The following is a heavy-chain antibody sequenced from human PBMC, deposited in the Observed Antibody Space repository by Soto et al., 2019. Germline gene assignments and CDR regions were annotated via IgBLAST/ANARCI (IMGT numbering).Heavy chain of an antibody. D-gene: IGHD2-21*02. CDR2: IDPSDSYT. Sequence: GESLKISCKGSGYSFTSYWISWVRQMPGKGLEWMGRIDPSDSYTNYSPSFQGHVTISADKSISTAYLQWSSLKASDTAMYYCAIAGGNSDGYDYWGQGTLVTVSS. CDR1: GYSFTSYW. CDR3: AIAGGNSDGYDY. J-gene: IGHJ4*02. V-gene: IGHV5-10-1*01.